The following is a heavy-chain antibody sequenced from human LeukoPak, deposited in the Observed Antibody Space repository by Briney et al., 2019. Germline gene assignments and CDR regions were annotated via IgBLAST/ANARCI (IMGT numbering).Heavy chain of an antibody. D-gene: IGHD4-17*01. CDR2: INAGNGNT. J-gene: IGHJ4*02. V-gene: IGHV1-3*01. CDR1: GYTFTSYA. Sequence: ASVKVSCKASGYTFTSYAIHWVRQAPGQRLEWMGWINAGNGNTKYSQKFQGRVTITRDTSARTAYMELSSLRSEDTAVFYCARTTTVTSFDYWGQGTLVTVSS. CDR3: ARTTTVTSFDY.